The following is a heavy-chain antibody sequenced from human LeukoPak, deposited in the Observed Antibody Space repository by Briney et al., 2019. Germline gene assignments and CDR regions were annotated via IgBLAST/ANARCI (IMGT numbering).Heavy chain of an antibody. Sequence: SVKVSYKASGFTLTSSAMQWVRQARGQRLEWIGWIVVGSGNTNYAQKFQERVTITRDMSTSTAYMELSSLRSEDTAVYYCAAEAQYSGYDYLYYYYGMDVWGQGTTVTVSS. V-gene: IGHV1-58*02. D-gene: IGHD5-12*01. CDR3: AAEAQYSGYDYLYYYYGMDV. CDR2: IVVGSGNT. J-gene: IGHJ6*02. CDR1: GFTLTSSA.